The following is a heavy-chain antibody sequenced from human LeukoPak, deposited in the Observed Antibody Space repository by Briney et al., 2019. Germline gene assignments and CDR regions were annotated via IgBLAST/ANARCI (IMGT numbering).Heavy chain of an antibody. CDR3: ARGGEFGDFMDV. D-gene: IGHD3-10*01. V-gene: IGHV4-59*01. J-gene: IGHJ6*03. CDR2: ISDSVNT. Sequence: SETLSLTCTVSGGSISNYFWSWIRQSPGKGLEWIGYISDSVNTNYNPSLKSRVTMSVDTSKNQFSLKLTSVTAADTAVYYCARGGEFGDFMDVWGKGTTVTVSS. CDR1: GGSISNYF.